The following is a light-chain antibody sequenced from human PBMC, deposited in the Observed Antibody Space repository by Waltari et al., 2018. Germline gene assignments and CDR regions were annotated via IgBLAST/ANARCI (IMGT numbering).Light chain of an antibody. J-gene: IGKJ2*01. CDR1: QSVASNY. V-gene: IGKV3D-20*02. CDR2: TAS. CDR3: QQSYNIPYT. Sequence: EIVLTQSPGTLSLSPGERATLSCRASQSVASNYLAWYQQKPGQAPRLLMYTASSRASGIPDRFSGSGSGTDFTLTISSLQPEDVATYYCQQSYNIPYTFGQGTKLEI.